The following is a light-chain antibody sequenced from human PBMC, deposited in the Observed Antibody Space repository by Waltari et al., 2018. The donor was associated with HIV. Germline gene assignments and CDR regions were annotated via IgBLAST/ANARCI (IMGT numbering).Light chain of an antibody. CDR1: SSDIGSYDY. Sequence: QSALTQSPSASGSPGQAVTISCTGTSSDIGSYDYVSWYQQHPGKAPKLIIYDVYKRHSGVPDRFSGSKSGNTASLTVSGLQTEDEADYYCSSFGGNDNFVVFGGGTELTVL. CDR3: SSFGGNDNFVV. V-gene: IGLV2-8*01. CDR2: DVY. J-gene: IGLJ2*01.